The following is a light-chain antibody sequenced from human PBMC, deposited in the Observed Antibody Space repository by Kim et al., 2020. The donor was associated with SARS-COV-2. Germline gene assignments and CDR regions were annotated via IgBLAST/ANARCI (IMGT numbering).Light chain of an antibody. CDR1: QSIGNR. CDR3: QQSGNFLT. J-gene: IGKJ4*01. CDR2: YAS. V-gene: IGKV6-21*02. Sequence: SVAPKAQVTITCRASQSIGNRLHWYQQKADQSPKLLIKYASQSITGVPPRFSGSGSGTDFTLTINSLEAEDAATYYCQQSGNFLTFGGGTKVDIK.